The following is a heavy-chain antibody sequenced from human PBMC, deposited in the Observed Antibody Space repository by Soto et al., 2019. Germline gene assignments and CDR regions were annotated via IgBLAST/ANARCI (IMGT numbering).Heavy chain of an antibody. D-gene: IGHD6-19*01. CDR3: ARSVEGHFDY. J-gene: IGHJ4*02. CDR2: ITSDTKTI. CDR1: GFKFSIYS. V-gene: IGHV3-48*02. Sequence: EVELVESGGALVQPGGSLRLSCVASGFKFSIYSMNWVRQAPGKGLEWSAYITSDTKTIKYGDSVKGRLTISRDNARNSMVLQMNSLSDEDTALYYCARSVEGHFDYWGQGTVVTVSS.